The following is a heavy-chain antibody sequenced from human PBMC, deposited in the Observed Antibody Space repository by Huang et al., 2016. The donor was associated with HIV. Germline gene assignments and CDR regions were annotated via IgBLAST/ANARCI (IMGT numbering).Heavy chain of an antibody. CDR2: ISYDGNNK. CDR3: ARVSAFEQYFDH. CDR1: GFAFSSFS. D-gene: IGHD6-13*01. Sequence: QAQLVESGGGVVQPGMSLRLSCAASGFAFSSFSLHWVRHAPGKGLEWVAYISYDGNNKYYADSVKCRFSVSRDSSTSSLYLQMNSLTTDDTALYYCARVSAFEQYFDHWGLGAQVTVS. V-gene: IGHV3-30-3*01. J-gene: IGHJ4*02.